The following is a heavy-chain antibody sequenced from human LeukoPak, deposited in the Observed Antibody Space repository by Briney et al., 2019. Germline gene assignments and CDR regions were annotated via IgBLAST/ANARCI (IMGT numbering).Heavy chain of an antibody. CDR2: ISAYNGNT. J-gene: IGHJ3*02. CDR3: ARVRVDSSGRAFDI. Sequence: ASVKVSCKASGYTFTSYGISWLQPAPGQGLEWMEWISAYNGNTNYAQKLQGRVTMTTVASTSTAYMELRSLRSDDTAVYYCARVRVDSSGRAFDIWGRGTMVTVSS. D-gene: IGHD3-22*01. V-gene: IGHV1-18*01. CDR1: GYTFTSYG.